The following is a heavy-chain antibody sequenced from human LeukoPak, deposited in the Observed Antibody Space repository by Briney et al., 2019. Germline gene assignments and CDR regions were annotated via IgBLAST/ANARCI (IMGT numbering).Heavy chain of an antibody. D-gene: IGHD2-8*02. CDR3: ARGSTGI. V-gene: IGHV3-7*01. Sequence: GGSLKLSCAASGFAFESYWMSWVRQAPGKGLEWVANIKQDGSEKYYVDSVKGRFTISRDNAKNSLYLQMNSLRAEDTAVYYCARGSTGIWGQGTMVTVSS. CDR2: IKQDGSEK. CDR1: GFAFESYW. J-gene: IGHJ3*02.